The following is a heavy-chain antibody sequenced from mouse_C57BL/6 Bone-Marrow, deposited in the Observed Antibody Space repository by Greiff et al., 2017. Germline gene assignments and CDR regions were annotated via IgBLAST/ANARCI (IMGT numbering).Heavy chain of an antibody. CDR2: INPSTGGT. CDR1: GYSFTGYY. J-gene: IGHJ2*01. V-gene: IGHV1-42*01. D-gene: IGHD2-4*01. Sequence: EVQLQQSGPELVKPGASVKISCKASGYSFTGYYMNWVKQSPEKSLEWIGEINPSTGGTTYNQKFKAKATLTVDKSSSTAYMQLKSLTSEDSAVYYCARNYDYIDYWGQGTTLTVSS. CDR3: ARNYDYIDY.